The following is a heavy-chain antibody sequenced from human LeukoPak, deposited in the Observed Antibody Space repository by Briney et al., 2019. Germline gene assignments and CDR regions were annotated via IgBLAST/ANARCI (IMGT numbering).Heavy chain of an antibody. V-gene: IGHV4-39*01. CDR2: IYHSGST. Sequence: SETLSLTCTVSGGSISNSSYYWGWIRQPPGKGLEWIGSIYHSGSTYYNPSLKSRVTISVDTSKNQFSLKLSSVTAADTAVYYCARQLGYCSSTSCYADKVDYWGQGTLVTVSS. CDR1: GGSISNSSYY. CDR3: ARQLGYCSSTSCYADKVDY. J-gene: IGHJ4*02. D-gene: IGHD2-2*01.